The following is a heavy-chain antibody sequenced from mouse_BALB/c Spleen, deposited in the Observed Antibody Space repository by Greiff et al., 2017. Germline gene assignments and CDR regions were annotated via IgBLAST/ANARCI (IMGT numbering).Heavy chain of an antibody. J-gene: IGHJ2*01. V-gene: IGHV5-6-5*01. CDR2: ISSGGST. CDR3: ARSITTVVAIDY. CDR1: GFTFSSYA. D-gene: IGHD1-1*01. Sequence: EVQRVESGGGLVKPGGSLKLSCAASGFTFSSYAMSWVRQTPEKRLEWVASISSGGSTYYPDSVKGRFTISRDNARNILYLQMSSLRSEDTAMYYCARSITTVVAIDYWGQGTTLTVSS.